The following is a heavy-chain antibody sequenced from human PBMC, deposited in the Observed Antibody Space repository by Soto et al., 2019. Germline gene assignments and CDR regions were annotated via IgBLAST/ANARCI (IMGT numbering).Heavy chain of an antibody. CDR2: ISYDGSNK. CDR3: AKAHYSSSWYYFDY. CDR1: GFTFSNYG. V-gene: IGHV3-30*18. D-gene: IGHD6-13*01. J-gene: IGHJ4*02. Sequence: QVQLVESGGGVVQPGRSLRLSCAASGFTFSNYGMQWVRQAPGKGLEWVAIISYDGSNKYYADSVKGRFTISRDNSKNTLYLQMNSLRSEDTAVYYCAKAHYSSSWYYFDYWGQGTLVTVSS.